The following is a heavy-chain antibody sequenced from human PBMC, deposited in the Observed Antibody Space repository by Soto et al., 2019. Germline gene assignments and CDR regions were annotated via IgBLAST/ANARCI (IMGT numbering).Heavy chain of an antibody. Sequence: GESLKISCNGSGYSFTSYWIGWVRQMPWKGLEWMGIIYPGDSDTRYSPSFQGQVTISADKSISTAYLQWSSLKASDTAMYYCARRKVAGTNYFDYWGQGTLVTVSS. CDR1: GYSFTSYW. D-gene: IGHD6-19*01. CDR2: IYPGDSDT. CDR3: ARRKVAGTNYFDY. V-gene: IGHV5-51*01. J-gene: IGHJ4*02.